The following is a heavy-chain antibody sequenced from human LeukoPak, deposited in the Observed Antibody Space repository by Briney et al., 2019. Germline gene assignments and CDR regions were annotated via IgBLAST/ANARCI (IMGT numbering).Heavy chain of an antibody. CDR2: VSYSGGST. Sequence: PGGSLRLSCAASGFTFSNYAMSWVRQAPGKGLEWVSAVSYSGGSTYYADSVKGRFTISRDKSKNTLYLQMNSLRAEDTAVYYCAKSTVMTTVVTPAFDYWGQGTLVSVSS. J-gene: IGHJ4*02. V-gene: IGHV3-23*01. CDR3: AKSTVMTTVVTPAFDY. D-gene: IGHD4-23*01. CDR1: GFTFSNYA.